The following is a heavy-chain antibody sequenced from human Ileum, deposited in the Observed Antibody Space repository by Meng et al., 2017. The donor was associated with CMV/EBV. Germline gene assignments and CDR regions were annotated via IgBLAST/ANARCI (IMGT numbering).Heavy chain of an antibody. Sequence: GESLKISCAASGFPFGAYTMSWVRQAPGKGLEWVARMKEDGTEIYYVDSVKGRFTISRDNAKNSLYLQMNILRAEDTAVYYCAKGGASRFESWGQGTLVTVSS. V-gene: IGHV3-7*01. CDR2: MKEDGTEI. D-gene: IGHD4/OR15-4a*01. CDR1: GFPFGAYT. CDR3: AKGGASRFES. J-gene: IGHJ4*02.